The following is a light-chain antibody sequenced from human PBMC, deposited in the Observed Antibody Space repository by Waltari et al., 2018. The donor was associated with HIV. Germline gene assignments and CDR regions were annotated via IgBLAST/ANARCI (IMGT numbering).Light chain of an antibody. Sequence: DIHMTHSPSTLSAFVGDRVTITCRASPDISTWLAWYQQKPGKAPKILIHKASALESGVSSRFSGSGSGTEFTLIIDSLEPDDFATYYCQQYNSDPSFGQGTRLEMK. J-gene: IGKJ5*01. CDR2: KAS. CDR3: QQYNSDPS. CDR1: PDISTW. V-gene: IGKV1-5*03.